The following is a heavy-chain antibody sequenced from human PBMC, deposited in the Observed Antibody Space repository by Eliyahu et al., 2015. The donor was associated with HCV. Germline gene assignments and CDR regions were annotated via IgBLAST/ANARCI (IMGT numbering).Heavy chain of an antibody. D-gene: IGHD2/OR15-2a*01. Sequence: EAQLVESGGGLLQPGGSLRLSCGAFXXSXSTYGMXWVRPAPGKGLEWVSYIXRGGTRMYYADSVKGRVTNSRDNAENSLYLQMNSLRAEDTAVYFCARSSPVDFRMDVWGRGTTVTVSS. CDR3: ARSSPVDFRMDV. CDR2: IXRGGTRM. CDR1: XXSXSTYG. V-gene: IGHV3-48*04. J-gene: IGHJ6*02.